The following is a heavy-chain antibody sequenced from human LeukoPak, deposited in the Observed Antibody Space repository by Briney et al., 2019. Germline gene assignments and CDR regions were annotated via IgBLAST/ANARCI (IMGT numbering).Heavy chain of an antibody. CDR3: ARESYYGDYFDY. CDR2: ISSSGSTI. D-gene: IGHD3-10*01. CDR1: GFTFSDYY. J-gene: IGHJ4*02. Sequence: PGGSLRLSCAASGFTFSDYYMSWIRQAPGKGLEWVSYISSSGSTIYYADSVKGRSTISRDNAKSSLYLQMNSLRAEDTAVYYCARESYYGDYFDYWGQGTLVTVSS. V-gene: IGHV3-11*01.